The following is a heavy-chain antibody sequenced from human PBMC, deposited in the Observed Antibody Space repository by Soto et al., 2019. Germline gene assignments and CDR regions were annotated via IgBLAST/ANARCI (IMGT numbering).Heavy chain of an antibody. Sequence: QVQLQESGPRLVKPSETLSLTCTVSGASISNYYWSWIRQPPGKGLEWIGYVYNIGSTSYNPSLXGRVTISVDTXXNXLXXKLSSVTAADTAVYYCARELETERPTGYYYYIMDVWGQGTTVTVYS. J-gene: IGHJ6*02. CDR1: GASISNYY. CDR3: ARELETERPTGYYYYIMDV. CDR2: VYNIGST. D-gene: IGHD3-22*01. V-gene: IGHV4-59*01.